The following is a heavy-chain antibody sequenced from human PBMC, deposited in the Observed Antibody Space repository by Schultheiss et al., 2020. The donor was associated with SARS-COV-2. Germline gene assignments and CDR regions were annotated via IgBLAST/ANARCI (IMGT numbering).Heavy chain of an antibody. J-gene: IGHJ4*02. CDR1: GGSISSYY. CDR3: ARAEVGTADFDY. CDR2: IYYSGST. V-gene: IGHV4-59*12. D-gene: IGHD4-23*01. Sequence: SETLSLTCSVSGGSISSYYWSCIRQPPGKGLEWIGYIYYSGSTNYNPSLKSRLTMSLDTSKNHFSLKLTSVTAADTAIYYCARAEVGTADFDYWGQGTLVTVSS.